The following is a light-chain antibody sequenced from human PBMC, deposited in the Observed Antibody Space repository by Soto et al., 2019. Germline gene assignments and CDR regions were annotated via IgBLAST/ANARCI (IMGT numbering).Light chain of an antibody. V-gene: IGKV3-20*01. J-gene: IGKJ1*01. CDR1: QSVSSNY. CDR2: GAS. Sequence: EIVLTQSPGTLSLSPGERATLSCRASQSVSSNYITCYQQKPGQAPRRLIFGASSRATGNPDRFSCSGSGTDFTLTISRLEPEDFAVYYCQQYGSSPSTFGQGTKVDIK. CDR3: QQYGSSPST.